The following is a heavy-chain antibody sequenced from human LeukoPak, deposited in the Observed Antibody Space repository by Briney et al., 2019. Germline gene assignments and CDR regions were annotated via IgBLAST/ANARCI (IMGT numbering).Heavy chain of an antibody. V-gene: IGHV3-7*01. D-gene: IGHD4-23*01. CDR1: GFTFSSYW. CDR2: IKQDGSEK. J-gene: IGHJ6*02. Sequence: GGSLRLSCAASGFTFSSYWMSWVRQAPGKGLEWVANIKQDGSEKYYVDSVKGRFTISRDNAKNSLYLQMNSLRAEDTAVYYCARDGGNSVYYYYYGMDVWGQGTTVTVSS. CDR3: ARDGGNSVYYYYYGMDV.